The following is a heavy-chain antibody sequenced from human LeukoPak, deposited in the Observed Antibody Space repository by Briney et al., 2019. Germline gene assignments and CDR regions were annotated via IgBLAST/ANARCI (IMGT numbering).Heavy chain of an antibody. D-gene: IGHD5-12*01. CDR2: IYHSGST. CDR1: GYSISSGYY. Sequence: SETLSLTCTVSGYSISSGYYWGWIRQPPGKGLEWIGSIYHSGSTYYNPSLKSRVTISVDTSKNQFSLKLSSVTAADTAVYYCARESGYDTFDYWGQGTLVTVSS. CDR3: ARESGYDTFDY. J-gene: IGHJ4*02. V-gene: IGHV4-38-2*02.